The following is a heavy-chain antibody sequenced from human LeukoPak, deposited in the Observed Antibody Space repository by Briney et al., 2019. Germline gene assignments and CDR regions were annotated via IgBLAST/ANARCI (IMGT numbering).Heavy chain of an antibody. Sequence: GGSLRLSCAASGFTFGSYGMHWVRQAPGKGLEWVAFIRYDGSNKYYADSVKGRFTISRDNSKNTLYLQMNSLRAEDTAVYYCAKDKLGYCSGGSCPLPSFDYWGQGTLVTVSS. CDR1: GFTFGSYG. J-gene: IGHJ4*02. D-gene: IGHD2-15*01. CDR3: AKDKLGYCSGGSCPLPSFDY. V-gene: IGHV3-30*02. CDR2: IRYDGSNK.